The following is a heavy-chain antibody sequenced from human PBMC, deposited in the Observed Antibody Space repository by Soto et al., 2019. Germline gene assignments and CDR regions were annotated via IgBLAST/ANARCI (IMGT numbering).Heavy chain of an antibody. Sequence: GGSLRLSCAASGFTFSSYSMNWVRQAPGKGLEWVSSISSSSSYIYYADSVKGRFTISRDNAKNSLYLQMNSLRAEDTAVYYCARALTITESYGQPWGQGTLVTAPQ. V-gene: IGHV3-21*01. CDR3: ARALTITESYGQP. D-gene: IGHD1-26*01. CDR1: GFTFSSYS. J-gene: IGHJ5*02. CDR2: ISSSSSYI.